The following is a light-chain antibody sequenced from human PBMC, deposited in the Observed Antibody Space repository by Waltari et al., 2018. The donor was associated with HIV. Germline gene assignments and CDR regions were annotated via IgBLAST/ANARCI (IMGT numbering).Light chain of an antibody. CDR3: QQYNSYSWT. V-gene: IGKV1-5*03. CDR2: KAS. Sequence: DIQMTQSPSTLSASVGDRVTITCRASQSISSCLAWYQQKPGKAPKVLIYKASNLETGVPSRFSGSGSVTEFTLTISSLQPDDFATYYCQQYNSYSWTFGEGTKVEIK. CDR1: QSISSC. J-gene: IGKJ1*01.